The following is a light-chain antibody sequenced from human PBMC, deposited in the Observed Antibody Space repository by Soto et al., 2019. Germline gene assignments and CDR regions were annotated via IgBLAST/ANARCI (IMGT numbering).Light chain of an antibody. V-gene: IGKV3-15*01. CDR2: GAS. Sequence: EIVMTQSPATLSVSPGERATLSCRASQSVSSNLAWYQQKPGQAPRLLIYGASTRATGIPARFSGSGSGTEFTLTISXLXSEDFAVYYCQQYNNWPPGTFGPGTKVDIK. CDR3: QQYNNWPPGT. CDR1: QSVSSN. J-gene: IGKJ3*01.